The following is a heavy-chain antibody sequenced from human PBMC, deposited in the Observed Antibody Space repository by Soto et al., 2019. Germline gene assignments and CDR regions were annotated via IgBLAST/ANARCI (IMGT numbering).Heavy chain of an antibody. CDR3: AMYSSSWYGYDPMDV. Sequence: ASVKVSCKVSGYTLTELSMHWVRQAPGKGLEWMGGFDPEDGETIYAQKFQGRVTMTEDTSTDTAYMELSSLRSEDTAVYYCAMYSSSWYGYDPMDVLGQGTTVTVS. D-gene: IGHD6-13*01. CDR1: GYTLTELS. J-gene: IGHJ6*02. V-gene: IGHV1-24*01. CDR2: FDPEDGET.